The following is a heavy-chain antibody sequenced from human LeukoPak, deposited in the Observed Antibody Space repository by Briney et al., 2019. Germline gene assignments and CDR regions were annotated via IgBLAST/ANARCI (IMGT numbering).Heavy chain of an antibody. J-gene: IGHJ3*02. CDR3: ARDHKLYGTNRDDAFDI. V-gene: IGHV4-39*07. CDR2: IYYSGST. D-gene: IGHD1-7*01. CDR1: GGSISSSSYY. Sequence: PSETLSLTCTVSGGSISSSSYYWGWIRQPPGKGLEWIGSIYYSGSTNYNPSLKSRVTISVDTSKNQFSLKLSSVTAADTAVYYCARDHKLYGTNRDDAFDIWGQGTMVTVSS.